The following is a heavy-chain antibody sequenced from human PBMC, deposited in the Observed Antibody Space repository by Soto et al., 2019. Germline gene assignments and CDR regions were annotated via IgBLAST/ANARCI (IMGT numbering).Heavy chain of an antibody. CDR3: ARDMYSSDYFVKWFEP. J-gene: IGHJ5*02. D-gene: IGHD6-19*01. CDR2: ISHDGINK. Sequence: QVRLVESGGGVVQPGRSLRLSCTASGVSFSSYAMYWFRQPPGKGLEWVAVISHDGINKHYADSVKGRVTVSRDNSNQSLDLQLNRLRGEDTAMYYCARDMYSSDYFVKWFEPWGQGTLVTVSS. CDR1: GVSFSSYA. V-gene: IGHV3-30-3*01.